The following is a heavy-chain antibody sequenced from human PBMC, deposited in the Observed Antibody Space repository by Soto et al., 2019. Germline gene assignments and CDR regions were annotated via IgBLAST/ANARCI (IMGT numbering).Heavy chain of an antibody. CDR1: GFTFSSYA. V-gene: IGHV3-30-3*01. J-gene: IGHJ6*02. Sequence: QVQLVESGGGVVQPGRSLRLSCAASGFTFSSYAMHWFRQAPGKGLEWVTVISYDGSNKYYADSVKSRFTISRDNSKNTLYLQMNSLRPEDTAVYYCARETDGMDVWGQGTTVTVSS. CDR2: ISYDGSNK. CDR3: ARETDGMDV.